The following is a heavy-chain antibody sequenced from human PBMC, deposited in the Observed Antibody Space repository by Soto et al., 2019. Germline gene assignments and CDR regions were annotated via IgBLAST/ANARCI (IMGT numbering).Heavy chain of an antibody. CDR1: GGSISSSSYY. CDR2: IYYSGST. D-gene: IGHD6-13*01. J-gene: IGHJ4*02. V-gene: IGHV4-39*01. CDR3: ARFGYSSSWYDY. Sequence: SETLSLTCTVSGGSISSSSYYWGWIRQPPGKGLEWIGSIYYSGSTYYNPSLKSRVTISVDTSKNQFSLKLSSVTAADTAVYYCARFGYSSSWYDYWGQGTLVTVSS.